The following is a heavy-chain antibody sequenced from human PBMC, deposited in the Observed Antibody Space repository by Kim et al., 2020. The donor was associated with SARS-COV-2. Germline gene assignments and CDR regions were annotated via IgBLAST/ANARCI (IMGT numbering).Heavy chain of an antibody. Sequence: YADSVKGGFTISRDNSKNTLYLQMNSLRAEDTAVYYCARDRYGPGFYYFDYWGQGTLVTVSS. J-gene: IGHJ4*02. V-gene: IGHV3-33*01. CDR3: ARDRYGPGFYYFDY. D-gene: IGHD5-18*01.